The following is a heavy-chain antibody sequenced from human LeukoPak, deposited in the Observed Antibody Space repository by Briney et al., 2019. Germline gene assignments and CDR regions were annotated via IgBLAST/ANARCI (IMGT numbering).Heavy chain of an antibody. D-gene: IGHD3-22*01. Sequence: PGGSLRLSCAASGFTFSSYSMNWVRQAPGKGLEWVSSISSSSSYIYYADSVKGRFTISRDNAKNSLYLQMNSLRAEDTAVYYCARDADYYDSSGYQIDYWGQGTLVTVSS. CDR3: ARDADYYDSSGYQIDY. V-gene: IGHV3-21*01. CDR2: ISSSSSYI. J-gene: IGHJ4*02. CDR1: GFTFSSYS.